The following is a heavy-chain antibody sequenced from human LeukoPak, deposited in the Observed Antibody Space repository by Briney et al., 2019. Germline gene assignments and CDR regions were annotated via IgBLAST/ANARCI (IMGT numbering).Heavy chain of an antibody. V-gene: IGHV1-18*01. Sequence: ASVKVSCKASGYTFTSYGISWVRQAPGQGLEWMGWISAYNGNTSYAQKLQGRVTMTTDTSTSTAYMELRSLRSDDTAVYYCARDPSASIVVVPAANDYWGQGTLVTVSS. J-gene: IGHJ4*02. CDR1: GYTFTSYG. D-gene: IGHD2-2*01. CDR3: ARDPSASIVVVPAANDY. CDR2: ISAYNGNT.